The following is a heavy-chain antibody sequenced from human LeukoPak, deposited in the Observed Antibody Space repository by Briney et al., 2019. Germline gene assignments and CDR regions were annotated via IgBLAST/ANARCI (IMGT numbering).Heavy chain of an antibody. D-gene: IGHD2-2*01. V-gene: IGHV3-23*01. CDR3: AKDSSTSPKGYYYYGMDV. CDR1: GFTFSSYA. CDR2: ISGGGGST. Sequence: GGSLRLSCAASGFTFSSYAMSWVRQAPGKGLEWVSAISGGGGSTYYADSVKGRFTISRDNSKNTLYLQMNSLRAEDTAVYYCAKDSSTSPKGYYYYGMDVWGQGTTVTVSS. J-gene: IGHJ6*02.